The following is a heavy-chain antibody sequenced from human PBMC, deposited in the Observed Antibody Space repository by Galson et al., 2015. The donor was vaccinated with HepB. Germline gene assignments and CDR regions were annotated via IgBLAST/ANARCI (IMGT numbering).Heavy chain of an antibody. V-gene: IGHV3-30*01. CDR2: ISYTGRYT. D-gene: IGHD4-17*01. J-gene: IGHJ2*01. CDR1: GFSFNYFP. CDR3: VRPRGAGAGDYQNWYFDL. Sequence: SLRLSCAASGFSFNYFPMHWVRQAPGKGLEWVAVISYTGRYTNYADFGKGQFTISRDNSKNALYLQMNSLRVEDTALYYCVRPRGAGAGDYQNWYFDLWGRGTLVTVST.